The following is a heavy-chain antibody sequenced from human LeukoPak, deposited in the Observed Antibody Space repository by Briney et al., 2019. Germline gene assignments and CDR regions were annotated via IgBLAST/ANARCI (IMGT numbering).Heavy chain of an antibody. CDR1: GGSFSGYY. Sequence: SETLSLTCAVYGGSFSGYYWSWIRQPPGKGLEWIGEINHSGSTNYIPSLTSRVTISVDTYKNQFSLKLSSVTAADTAVYYCVARGVNRYWFDPWGQGTLVSVSS. V-gene: IGHV4-34*01. J-gene: IGHJ5*02. CDR3: VARGVNRYWFDP. CDR2: INHSGST. D-gene: IGHD3-10*01.